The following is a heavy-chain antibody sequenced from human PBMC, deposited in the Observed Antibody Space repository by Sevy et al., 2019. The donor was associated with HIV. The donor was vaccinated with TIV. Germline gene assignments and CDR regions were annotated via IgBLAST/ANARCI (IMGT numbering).Heavy chain of an antibody. CDR1: GYTFTSYG. CDR2: ISAYNGNT. CDR3: ARGGDYGDYYYDYGMDV. V-gene: IGHV1-18*01. D-gene: IGHD4-17*01. Sequence: ASVKVSCKASGYTFTSYGISWVRQAPGQGLEWMGWISAYNGNTNYAQKLQGRVTMTTDTSTSTAYMELRSLRSDDTAVYYCARGGDYGDYYYDYGMDVWGQGTTVTVSS. J-gene: IGHJ6*02.